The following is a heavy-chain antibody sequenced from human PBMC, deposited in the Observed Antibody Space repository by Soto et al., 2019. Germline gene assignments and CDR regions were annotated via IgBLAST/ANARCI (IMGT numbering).Heavy chain of an antibody. CDR1: GGSVSSGSYY. D-gene: IGHD6-6*01. V-gene: IGHV4-61*01. CDR3: ARWDSSSFNYYYYGMDV. Sequence: KTSETLSLTCTVSGGSVSSGSYYWSWIRQPPGKGLEWIGYIYYSGSTNYNPSLKSRVTISVDTSKNQFSLKLSSVTAADTAVYYCARWDSSSFNYYYYGMDVWGQGTTVTVSS. J-gene: IGHJ6*02. CDR2: IYYSGST.